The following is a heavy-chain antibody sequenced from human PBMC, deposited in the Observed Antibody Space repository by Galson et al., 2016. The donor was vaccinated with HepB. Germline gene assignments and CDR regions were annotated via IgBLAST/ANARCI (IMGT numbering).Heavy chain of an antibody. Sequence: PALVKPTQTLTLTCTFTGFTLSASGVGVGWIRQPPGKALEWLALIYWNDDQRYTPSLKSRLTITKDTSKNQVVLTMINMDPMDTATYYCAYVGYSKTGGRWFAPWGQGTLVTVSS. CDR1: GFTLSASGVG. CDR3: AYVGYSKTGGRWFAP. D-gene: IGHD6-13*01. J-gene: IGHJ5*02. V-gene: IGHV2-5*01. CDR2: IYWNDDQ.